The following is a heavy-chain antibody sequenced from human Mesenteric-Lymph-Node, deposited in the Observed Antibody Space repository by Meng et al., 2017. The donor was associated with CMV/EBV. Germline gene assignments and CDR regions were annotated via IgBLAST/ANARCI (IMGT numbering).Heavy chain of an antibody. CDR2: ISISGSTI. Sequence: GGSLRLSCAASGFTFSSYEMNWVRQAPGKGLEWVSYISISGSTIYYADSVKGRFTVSRDNSKNSLYLQMNSLRAEDTAVYYCAPGGGLTIVDYWGQGTLVTVSS. CDR3: APGGGLTIVDY. V-gene: IGHV3-48*03. J-gene: IGHJ4*02. D-gene: IGHD4/OR15-4a*01. CDR1: GFTFSSYE.